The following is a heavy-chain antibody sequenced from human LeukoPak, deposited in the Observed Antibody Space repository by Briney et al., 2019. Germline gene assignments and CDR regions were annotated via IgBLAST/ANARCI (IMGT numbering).Heavy chain of an antibody. CDR3: AKDSGGSGTDIDY. V-gene: IGHV3-23*01. D-gene: IGHD3-10*01. CDR1: GFTFISYA. J-gene: IGHJ4*02. Sequence: PGGSLRLSCAASGFTFISYAMNSVRQAPGKGLEWVSTISGRGDSSYYADSVKGRFTISRHNSKNTLYLQMDGLRAEDTALYYCAKDSGGSGTDIDYWGQGTLVTVSS. CDR2: ISGRGDSS.